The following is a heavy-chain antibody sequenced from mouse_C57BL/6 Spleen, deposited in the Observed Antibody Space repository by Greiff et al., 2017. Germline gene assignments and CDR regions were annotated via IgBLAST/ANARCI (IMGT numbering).Heavy chain of an antibody. J-gene: IGHJ2*01. CDR2: ISSGSSTI. CDR3: ARGYYGSSFYYFDY. Sequence: EVQVVESGGGLVKPGGSLKLSCAASGFTFSDYGLHWVRQAPEKGLEWVAYISSGSSTIYYADTVKGRFTISRDNAKNTLLLQMTSLRSEDTAMYYCARGYYGSSFYYFDYWGQGTTLTVSS. V-gene: IGHV5-17*01. CDR1: GFTFSDYG. D-gene: IGHD1-1*01.